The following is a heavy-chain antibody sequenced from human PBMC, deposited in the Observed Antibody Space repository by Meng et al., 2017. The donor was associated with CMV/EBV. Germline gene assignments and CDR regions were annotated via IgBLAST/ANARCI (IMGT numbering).Heavy chain of an antibody. Sequence: QVQRNQGGAGLLKPSEHLSLACAVYGGSFSGYYWSWIRQPPGKGLEWIGEINHSGSTNYSPSLKSRVTISVDTSKNQFSLKLSSVTAADTAVYYCARVWDSGWDYWGQGTLVTVSS. CDR1: GGSFSGYY. V-gene: IGHV4-34*01. CDR2: INHSGST. D-gene: IGHD3-22*01. CDR3: ARVWDSGWDY. J-gene: IGHJ4*02.